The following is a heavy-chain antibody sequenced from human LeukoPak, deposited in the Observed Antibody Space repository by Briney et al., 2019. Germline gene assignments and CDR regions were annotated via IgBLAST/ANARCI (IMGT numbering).Heavy chain of an antibody. CDR1: GFIFSDHA. CDR3: ARQMTSTRLFDY. CDR2: IGSDGTKK. Sequence: PGGSLRLSCVASGFIFSDHAFHWVRQSPDKGLEWVALIGSDGTKKYYADSVQGRFTVPRENSKNTLFLQMNTVRADDTAVYFCARQMTSTRLFDYWGQGTLVTVSS. J-gene: IGHJ4*02. D-gene: IGHD5/OR15-5a*01. V-gene: IGHV3-30*04.